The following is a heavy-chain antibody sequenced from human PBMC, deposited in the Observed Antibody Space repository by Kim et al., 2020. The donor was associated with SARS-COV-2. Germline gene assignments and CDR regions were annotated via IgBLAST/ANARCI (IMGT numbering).Heavy chain of an antibody. V-gene: IGHV4-4*07. CDR2: IYTSGST. J-gene: IGHJ6*02. D-gene: IGHD6-6*01. CDR1: GGSISSYY. Sequence: SETLSLTCTVSGGSISSYYWSWIRQPAGKGLEWIGRIYTSGSTNYNPSLKSRVTMSVDTSKNQFSLKLSSVTAADTAVYYCARDCWLVGYYYGMDVWGQGTTVTVSS. CDR3: ARDCWLVGYYYGMDV.